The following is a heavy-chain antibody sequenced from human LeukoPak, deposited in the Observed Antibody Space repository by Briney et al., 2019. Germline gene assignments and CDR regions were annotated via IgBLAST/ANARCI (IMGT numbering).Heavy chain of an antibody. Sequence: GGSLRLSCAVSGFTVSSNYMSWVRQAPGKELEWVSVIYSGGSTHYADSVKGRFTISRDNSKNTLYLQMNSLRAEDTAVYYCAKDLRLAAAGIDYWGQGTLVTVSS. D-gene: IGHD6-13*01. CDR2: IYSGGST. J-gene: IGHJ4*02. CDR1: GFTVSSNY. CDR3: AKDLRLAAAGIDY. V-gene: IGHV3-53*05.